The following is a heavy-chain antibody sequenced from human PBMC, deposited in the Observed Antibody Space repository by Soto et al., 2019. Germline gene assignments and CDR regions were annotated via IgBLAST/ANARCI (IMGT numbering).Heavy chain of an antibody. Sequence: EVQLVESGGGLVQPGRSLRLSCAASGFTFDDYALHWVRQAPGKGLEWVSGISWNSGTIGYADSVQGRFTISRDNAKKCLSLQMNSLRAEDTALYYCVKAGGPAADDLEFDYWGQGTLITVSS. CDR3: VKAGGPAADDLEFDY. CDR1: GFTFDDYA. V-gene: IGHV3-9*01. D-gene: IGHD6-13*01. J-gene: IGHJ4*02. CDR2: ISWNSGTI.